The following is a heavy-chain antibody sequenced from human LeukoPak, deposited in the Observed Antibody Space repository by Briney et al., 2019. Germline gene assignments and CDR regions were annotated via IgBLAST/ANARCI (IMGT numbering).Heavy chain of an antibody. CDR3: ARMYHYYDSSGYVRAFDI. CDR2: IYYSGSA. CDR1: GGSISSYY. Sequence: SETLSLTCTVSGGSISSYYWSWLRQPPGKGLEWIGYIYYSGSANYNPSLKSRVTISVDTSKNQFSLKLSSVTAADTAVYYCARMYHYYDSSGYVRAFDIWGQGTMVTVSS. V-gene: IGHV4-59*01. J-gene: IGHJ3*02. D-gene: IGHD3-22*01.